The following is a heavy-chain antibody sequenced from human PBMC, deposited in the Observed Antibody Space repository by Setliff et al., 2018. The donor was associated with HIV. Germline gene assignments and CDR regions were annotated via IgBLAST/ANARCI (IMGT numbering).Heavy chain of an antibody. CDR1: GGTFSLYA. D-gene: IGHD3-10*01. J-gene: IGHJ4*02. CDR2: IIPIFNTA. CDR3: ARAYFGSGIYY. Sequence: SVKVSCKASGGTFSLYAINWVRQAPGQGLEWMGGIIPIFNTANYAQKFQGRVTITADGSTSTAYMESSSLRFEDTAVYYCARAYFGSGIYYWGQGTLVTVSS. V-gene: IGHV1-69*13.